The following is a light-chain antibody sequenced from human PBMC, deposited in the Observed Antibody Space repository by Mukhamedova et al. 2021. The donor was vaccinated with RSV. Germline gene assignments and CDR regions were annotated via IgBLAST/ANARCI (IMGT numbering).Light chain of an antibody. CDR3: QQSFVTPSSS. J-gene: IGKJ5*01. CDR2: AAT. Sequence: WYQRRVHGKAPKLLIDAATRLQSGVPSRFSGGESGTEFTLTINNLQPEDLATYYCQQSFVTPSSSFGQGTRLEIQ. V-gene: IGKV1-39*01.